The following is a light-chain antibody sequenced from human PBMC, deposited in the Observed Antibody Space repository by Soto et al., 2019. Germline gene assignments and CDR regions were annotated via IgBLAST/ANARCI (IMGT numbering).Light chain of an antibody. CDR2: EVS. CDR3: CSYAGSRV. CDR1: SSDVGSYNL. V-gene: IGLV2-23*02. J-gene: IGLJ3*02. Sequence: QSVLTQPASVSGSRGQSITISCTGTSSDVGSYNLVSWYQQHPGKAPKLMIYEVSKRPSGVSNRFSGSKSGNTASLTISGLQAEDEADYYCCSYAGSRVFGGGTKVTVL.